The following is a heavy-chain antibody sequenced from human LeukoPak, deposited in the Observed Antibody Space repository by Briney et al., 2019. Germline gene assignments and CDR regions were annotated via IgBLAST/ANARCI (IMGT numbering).Heavy chain of an antibody. CDR2: IKSKTDGGTT. CDR3: TTRGGSFSIFDY. V-gene: IGHV3-15*01. Sequence: GGSLRLSCAASGFTFSSYWMHWVRQAPGKGLVWVGRIKSKTDGGTTDYAAPVKGRFTISRDDSKNTLYLQMNSLKTEDTAVYYCTTRGGSFSIFDYWGQGTLVTVSS. J-gene: IGHJ4*02. D-gene: IGHD1-26*01. CDR1: GFTFSSYW.